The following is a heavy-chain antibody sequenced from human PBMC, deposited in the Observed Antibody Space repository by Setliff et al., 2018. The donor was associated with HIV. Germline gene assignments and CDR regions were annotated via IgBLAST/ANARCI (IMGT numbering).Heavy chain of an antibody. CDR2: IFYSGTT. J-gene: IGHJ6*03. Sequence: PSETLSLTCAVYGGSFSAYYWSWIRQHPEKGLEWIGYIFYSGTTSYNPSLESRVTISFDTSKNQFSLKLNSVTAADTAVYFCARGYCGSDCSHMGVWGKGTTVTVSS. CDR3: ARGYCGSDCSHMGV. V-gene: IGHV4-34*09. CDR1: GGSFSAYY. D-gene: IGHD2-21*02.